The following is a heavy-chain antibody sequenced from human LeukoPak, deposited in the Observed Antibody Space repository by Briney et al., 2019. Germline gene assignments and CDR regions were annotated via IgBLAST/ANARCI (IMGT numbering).Heavy chain of an antibody. V-gene: IGHV4-4*07. CDR2: IYTSGST. D-gene: IGHD5-18*01. CDR1: GGSISSYY. J-gene: IGHJ2*01. CDR3: ARVYGYLDPWYFDL. Sequence: SETLSLTCTVSGGSISSYYWSWIRQPAGKGLGWIGRIYTSGSTNYNPSLKSRVTMSVDTSKNQFSLKLSSVTAADTAVYYCARVYGYLDPWYFDLWGRGTLVTVSS.